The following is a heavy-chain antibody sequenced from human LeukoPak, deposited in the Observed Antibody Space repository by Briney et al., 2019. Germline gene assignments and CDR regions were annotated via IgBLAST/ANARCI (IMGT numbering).Heavy chain of an antibody. J-gene: IGHJ4*02. Sequence: ASVNVSCKASGYTFTGYYMHWVRQAPGQGLEWMGWINAYNGNTNYAQKLQGRVTMTTDTSTSTAYMELRSLRSDDTAVYYCARDSNYEPGDYWGQGTLVTVSS. V-gene: IGHV1-18*04. CDR3: ARDSNYEPGDY. D-gene: IGHD4-4*01. CDR2: INAYNGNT. CDR1: GYTFTGYY.